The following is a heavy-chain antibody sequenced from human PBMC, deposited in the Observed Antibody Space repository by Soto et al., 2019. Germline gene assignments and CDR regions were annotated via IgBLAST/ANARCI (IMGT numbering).Heavy chain of an antibody. D-gene: IGHD5-18*01. Sequence: ASVKVSCKASGYTFTSYGISWVRQAPGQGLEWMGWISAYNGNTNYAQKLQGRVTMTTDTSTSTAYMELRSLRSDDTAVYYCARVRGPGGLNHVDTAMLRSYYYGMDVWGQGTTVTVSS. CDR2: ISAYNGNT. V-gene: IGHV1-18*04. CDR3: ARVRGPGGLNHVDTAMLRSYYYGMDV. J-gene: IGHJ6*02. CDR1: GYTFTSYG.